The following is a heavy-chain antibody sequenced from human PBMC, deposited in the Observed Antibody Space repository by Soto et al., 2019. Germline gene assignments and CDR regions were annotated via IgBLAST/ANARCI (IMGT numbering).Heavy chain of an antibody. J-gene: IGHJ4*02. CDR1: GFTFTSSA. V-gene: IGHV1-58*01. Sequence: SVKVFCKASGFTFTSSAFQWVRQARGQRLEWIGWIAVGSGYTNYAQRFQDRVTLTRDMSTATTYMELSRLTSEDTAIYYCAADATAWQQMVPSDYWGQGTLVTVSS. CDR3: AADATAWQQMVPSDY. D-gene: IGHD2-8*01. CDR2: IAVGSGYT.